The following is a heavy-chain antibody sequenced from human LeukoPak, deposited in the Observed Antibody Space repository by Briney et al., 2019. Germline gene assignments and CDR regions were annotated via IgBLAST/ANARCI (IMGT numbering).Heavy chain of an antibody. CDR3: ARDLLRGSYNY. CDR1: GFTFSSYW. J-gene: IGHJ4*02. Sequence: QPGGSLRLSCVASGFTFSSYWMHWVRQVPGKGPVWVSRINSDGRIISYADSVKGRFTISRDNANNTLYLQMNSLRAEDTAVYSCARDLLRGSYNYWGEGTRDPLSS. D-gene: IGHD1-26*01. CDR2: INSDGRII. V-gene: IGHV3-74*01.